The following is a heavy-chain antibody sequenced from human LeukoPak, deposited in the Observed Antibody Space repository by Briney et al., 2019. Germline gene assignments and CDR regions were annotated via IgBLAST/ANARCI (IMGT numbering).Heavy chain of an antibody. Sequence: GESLKISCKGSGYTFTSYWIGWVRPMPGKGLEWMGIIYPGDSGTRYSPSFQGQVTISADESISTAYLQWSSLKASDTAMYYCASRKKGMATAGFDYWGQGTLVTVSS. CDR1: GYTFTSYW. D-gene: IGHD5-24*01. J-gene: IGHJ4*02. CDR3: ASRKKGMATAGFDY. CDR2: IYPGDSGT. V-gene: IGHV5-51*01.